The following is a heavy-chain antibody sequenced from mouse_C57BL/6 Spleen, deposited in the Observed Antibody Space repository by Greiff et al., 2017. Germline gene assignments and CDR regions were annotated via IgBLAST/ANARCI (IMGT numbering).Heavy chain of an antibody. V-gene: IGHV5-17*01. CDR1: GFTFSDYG. CDR3: ARMGLYSNYEGYAMDY. Sequence: EVKLVESGGGLVKPGGSLKLSCAASGFTFSDYGMHWVRQAPEKGLEWVAYISSGSSTIYYADTVKGRFTISRDNAKNTLFLQMTSLRSEDTAMYYCARMGLYSNYEGYAMDYWGQGTSVTVSS. J-gene: IGHJ4*01. D-gene: IGHD2-5*01. CDR2: ISSGSSTI.